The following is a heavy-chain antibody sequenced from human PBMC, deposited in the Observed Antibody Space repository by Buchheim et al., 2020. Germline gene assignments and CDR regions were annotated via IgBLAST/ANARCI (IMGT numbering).Heavy chain of an antibody. D-gene: IGHD3-16*01. J-gene: IGHJ6*02. CDR1: GGSFSGYY. Sequence: QVQLQQWGAGLLKPSETLSLTCAVYGGSFSGYYWSWIRQPPGKGLEWIGEINHSGSTNYNPSLKSRVTISVDTSKNQFSLNLSSVTAADTAVYYCARGLGYYDYVWGSNYGMDVWGQGTT. CDR3: ARGLGYYDYVWGSNYGMDV. CDR2: INHSGST. V-gene: IGHV4-34*01.